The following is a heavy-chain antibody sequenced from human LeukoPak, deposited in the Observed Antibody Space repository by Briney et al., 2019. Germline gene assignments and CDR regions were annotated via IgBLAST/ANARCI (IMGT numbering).Heavy chain of an antibody. Sequence: ASVKVSRKASGYTLTDYYIHWVRQAPGQGLEWMGWINPNSGGTNYAQKFQGRVTMTRDTSISTAYMELSRLRSDDTAVYYCARGGITFGGAYYMDVWGKGTTVTVSS. D-gene: IGHD3-16*01. V-gene: IGHV1-2*02. CDR2: INPNSGGT. CDR3: ARGGITFGGAYYMDV. J-gene: IGHJ6*03. CDR1: GYTLTDYY.